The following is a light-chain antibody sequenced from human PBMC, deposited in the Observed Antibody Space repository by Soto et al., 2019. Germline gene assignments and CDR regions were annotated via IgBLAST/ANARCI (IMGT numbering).Light chain of an antibody. V-gene: IGKV1-17*01. CDR3: LQHNSYPLT. J-gene: IGKJ3*01. CDR2: AAS. Sequence: DIQMTQSPSSLSASVGDRVTITCRASQGIRKDLGWYQQKPGKAPKRLIYAASSLQSGVQSRFSGSGYGTEFTLTISSLQPEDFATYYCLQHNSYPLTFGPGTKVDIK. CDR1: QGIRKD.